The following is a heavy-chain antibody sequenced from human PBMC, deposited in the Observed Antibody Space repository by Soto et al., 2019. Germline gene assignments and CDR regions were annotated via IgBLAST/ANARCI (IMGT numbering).Heavy chain of an antibody. V-gene: IGHV1-2*02. J-gene: IGHJ4*02. Sequence: ASVKVSCKASGYTFTGYYMHWVRQAPGQGLEWMGWVNPNTGGTKYEQKFQGRVTMTRDTSISTAYMELSRLRSDDTAVYYCVRDTPYISNSYYFDYCGQGTTLTVSS. CDR2: VNPNTGGT. CDR1: GYTFTGYY. CDR3: VRDTPYISNSYYFDY. D-gene: IGHD4-4*01.